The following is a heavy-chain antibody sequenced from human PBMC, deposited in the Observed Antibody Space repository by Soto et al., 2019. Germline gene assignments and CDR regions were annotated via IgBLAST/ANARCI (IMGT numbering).Heavy chain of an antibody. CDR3: ARDGNPYYYYGMDV. V-gene: IGHV1-69*13. CDR1: GGPFSSYA. Sequence: SVKVSCKASGGPFSSYAISWVRQAPGQGLEWMGGIIPIFGTANYAQKFQGRVKITADESTSTAYMELSSLRSEDTAVYYCARDGNPYYYYGMDVWGQGTTVTVSS. CDR2: IIPIFGTA. J-gene: IGHJ6*02.